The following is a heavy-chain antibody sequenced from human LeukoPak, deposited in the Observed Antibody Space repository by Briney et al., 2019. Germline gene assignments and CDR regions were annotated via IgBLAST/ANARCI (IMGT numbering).Heavy chain of an antibody. V-gene: IGHV4-59*08. CDR2: IFYSGIT. CDR3: AAGFSAYDPIDY. J-gene: IGHJ4*02. CDR1: GDSISRYY. D-gene: IGHD5-12*01. Sequence: PSETLSLTCTVSGDSISRYYWTWIRQPPGKGLEWIGFIFYSGITDYNPSLKSRVTISVDTSKNQFSLKLSSVTGADTAVYYCAAGFSAYDPIDYWGQGTLVTVSS.